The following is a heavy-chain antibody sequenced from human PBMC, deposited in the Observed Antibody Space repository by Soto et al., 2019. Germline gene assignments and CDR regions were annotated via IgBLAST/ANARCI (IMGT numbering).Heavy chain of an antibody. CDR2: ISYDGSNK. J-gene: IGHJ6*02. CDR3: AKGMSYYDFWSGYPSYYHYGMDV. V-gene: IGHV3-30*18. D-gene: IGHD3-3*01. CDR1: GFTFSSYG. Sequence: VGSLRLSCAASGFTFSSYGMHWVRQAPGKGLEWVAVISYDGSNKYYADSVKGRFTISRDNSKNTLYLQMNSLRAEDTAVYYCAKGMSYYDFWSGYPSYYHYGMDVWGQGTTVTVSS.